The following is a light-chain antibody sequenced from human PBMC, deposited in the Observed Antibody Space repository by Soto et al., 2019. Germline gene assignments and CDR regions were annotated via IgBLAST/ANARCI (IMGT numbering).Light chain of an antibody. CDR3: QQYNNWPRT. Sequence: EIVMTQSPATLSVSPGGRATLSCRASQSVTSNLAWYQQKPGRAPRLLIYGASIRATDIPARFSGTGPGTEFTLTISSLQSEDFAVYYCQQYNNWPRTFGEGTKVGIK. CDR1: QSVTSN. V-gene: IGKV3-15*01. CDR2: GAS. J-gene: IGKJ1*01.